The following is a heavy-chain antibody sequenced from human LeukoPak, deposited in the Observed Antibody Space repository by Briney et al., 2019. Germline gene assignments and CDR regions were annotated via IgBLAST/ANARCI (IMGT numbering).Heavy chain of an antibody. V-gene: IGHV4-31*03. CDR2: IYYSGST. Sequence: PSQTLSLTCTVSGGSISGGGYYWSWIRQHPGKGLEWIGYIYYSGSTYYNPSLKSRVTISVDTSKNQFSLKLSSVTAADTAVYYCARGYSGYEIDYWGQGTLVTVSS. CDR1: GGSISGGGYY. CDR3: ARGYSGYEIDY. D-gene: IGHD5-12*01. J-gene: IGHJ4*02.